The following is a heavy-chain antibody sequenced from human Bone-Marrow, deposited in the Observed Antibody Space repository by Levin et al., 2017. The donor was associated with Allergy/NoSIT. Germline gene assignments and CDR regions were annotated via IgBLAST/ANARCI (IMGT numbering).Heavy chain of an antibody. J-gene: IGHJ4*02. Sequence: SETLSLTCTVSGGSISGYYWSWVRQPPGKGLEWVGHIFYSGSTNYNPSLKSRVTISINTSKNPFSLNLTSVTAADTAFYYCARSVAGEFDYWGQGTLVTVSS. CDR3: ARSVAGEFDY. CDR2: IFYSGST. D-gene: IGHD3-10*01. V-gene: IGHV4-59*01. CDR1: GGSISGYY.